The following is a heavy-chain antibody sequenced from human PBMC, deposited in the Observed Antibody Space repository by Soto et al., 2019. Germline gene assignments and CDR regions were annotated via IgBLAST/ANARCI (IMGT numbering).Heavy chain of an antibody. J-gene: IGHJ5*02. V-gene: IGHV1-18*04. D-gene: IGHD3-16*02. Sequence: GASVKVSCKASGYTFTNCGISWVRQAPGQGLEWMGWISTNTGHTDYARNLRGRVTMTTDASTTTAYMELRSLTSDDTAIYFCAREEYRQVDHWGRGTLVTVSS. CDR1: GYTFTNCG. CDR3: AREEYRQVDH. CDR2: ISTNTGHT.